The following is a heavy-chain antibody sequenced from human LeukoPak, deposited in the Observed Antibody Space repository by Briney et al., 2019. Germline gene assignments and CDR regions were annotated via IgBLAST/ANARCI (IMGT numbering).Heavy chain of an antibody. J-gene: IGHJ4*02. D-gene: IGHD1-1*01. CDR3: AKGTTTYDY. CDR1: GFTFSDHY. Sequence: GGSLRLSCAASGFTFSDHYIDWVRQAPGKGLEWVGRSRDKGNSYTTAYAASVRGRFTISRDDSKNSLYLQMNSLRAEDAAVYYCAKGTTTYDYWGQGTLVTVSS. V-gene: IGHV3-72*01. CDR2: SRDKGNSYTT.